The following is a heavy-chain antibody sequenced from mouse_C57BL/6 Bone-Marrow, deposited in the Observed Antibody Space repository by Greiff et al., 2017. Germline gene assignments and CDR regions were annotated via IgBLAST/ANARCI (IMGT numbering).Heavy chain of an antibody. J-gene: IGHJ3*01. CDR1: GYTFTSYT. CDR2: INPSSGYT. D-gene: IGHD2-3*01. CDR3: AREHGGYYEFAY. V-gene: IGHV1-4*01. Sequence: QVQLQQSGAELARPGASVKMSCKASGYTFTSYTMHWVKQRPGQGLEWIGYINPSSGYTKYNQKFKDKATLTADKSSSTAYMQLSSLTSEDSAVYYCAREHGGYYEFAYWGQGTLVTVSA.